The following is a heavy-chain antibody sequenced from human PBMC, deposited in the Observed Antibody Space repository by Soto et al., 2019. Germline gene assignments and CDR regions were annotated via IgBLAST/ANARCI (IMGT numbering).Heavy chain of an antibody. CDR1: GGSFSGYY. CDR2: INHSGST. J-gene: IGHJ4*02. CDR3: ARILATVTTFDY. D-gene: IGHD4-17*01. V-gene: IGHV4-34*01. Sequence: PSETLSLTCAVYGGSFSGYYWSWIRQPPGKGLEWIGEINHSGSTNYNPSLKSRVTISVDTSKNQFSLKLSSVTAVDTAVYYCARILATVTTFDYWDQGTLVTVSS.